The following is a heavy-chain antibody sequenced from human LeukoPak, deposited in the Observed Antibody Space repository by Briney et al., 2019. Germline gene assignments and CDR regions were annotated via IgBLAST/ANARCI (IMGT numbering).Heavy chain of an antibody. V-gene: IGHV3-30*18. CDR1: GFTFSSYG. J-gene: IGHJ3*02. Sequence: GGSLRLSCAASGFTFSSYGMHWVRQAPGKGLEWVAVISYDGSNKYYADSVKGRFTISRDNSKNTLYLQMNSLRAEDTAVYYCAKSIDRWLFGGDDAFDIWGQGTMVTVSS. CDR3: AKSIDRWLFGGDDAFDI. CDR2: ISYDGSNK. D-gene: IGHD3-22*01.